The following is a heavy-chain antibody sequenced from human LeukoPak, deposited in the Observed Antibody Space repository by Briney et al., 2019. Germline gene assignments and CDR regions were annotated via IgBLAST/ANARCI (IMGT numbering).Heavy chain of an antibody. CDR3: ARGIVVVPAAISWFDP. CDR2: IYYSGST. Sequence: SETLSLTCTVSGGSINSGGYYWSWIRQHPGKGLEWIGYIYYSGSTYYNPSLKSRVTISVDTSKNQFSLKLSSVTAADTAVYYCARGIVVVPAAISWFDPWGQGTLVTVSS. CDR1: GGSINSGGYY. D-gene: IGHD2-2*01. J-gene: IGHJ5*02. V-gene: IGHV4-31*03.